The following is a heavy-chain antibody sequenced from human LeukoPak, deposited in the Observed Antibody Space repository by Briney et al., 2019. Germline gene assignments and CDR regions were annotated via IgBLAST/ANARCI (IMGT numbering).Heavy chain of an antibody. CDR2: ISSDSGYM. J-gene: IGHJ4*02. CDR3: APLPSGY. CDR1: AFNFSDYA. V-gene: IGHV3-21*01. Sequence: PGGSLRLSCTASAFNFSDYAMNWVRQAPGKGLEWVAYISSDSGYMYFADSVKAGFTISRDNAKNSLYLQMNSLRAEDTAVYFCAPLPSGYWGQGNLVIVSS.